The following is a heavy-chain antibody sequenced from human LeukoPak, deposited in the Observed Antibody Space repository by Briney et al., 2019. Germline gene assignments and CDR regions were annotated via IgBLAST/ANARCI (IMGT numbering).Heavy chain of an antibody. J-gene: IGHJ4*02. CDR3: ARAVGDYFIDY. V-gene: IGHV3-48*01. Sequence: GGSLRLSCAASGFTFSSYSMNWVRQAPGKGLEWVSYISSSSSTIYYADSVKGRFTISRDNARNSLYLQMNSLRAEDTAVYYCARAVGDYFIDYWGQGTLVTVSS. CDR2: ISSSSSTI. D-gene: IGHD4-17*01. CDR1: GFTFSSYS.